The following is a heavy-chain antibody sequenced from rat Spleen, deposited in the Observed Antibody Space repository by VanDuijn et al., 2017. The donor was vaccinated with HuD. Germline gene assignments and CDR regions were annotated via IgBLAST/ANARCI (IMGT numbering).Heavy chain of an antibody. CDR1: GFSLTDYS. CDR2: MWSGGST. Sequence: EVQLKESGPGLVQPSQTLSLTCTVSGFSLTDYSVHWIRQPPGQGLEWMGVMWSGGSTAYNSALNSRLSISRDTSKSQVFLKLNSLQTDDTAIYYCTRSPYNNYVMDAWGQGASVTVSS. V-gene: IGHV2S63*01. CDR3: TRSPYNNYVMDA. D-gene: IGHD1-10*01. J-gene: IGHJ4*01.